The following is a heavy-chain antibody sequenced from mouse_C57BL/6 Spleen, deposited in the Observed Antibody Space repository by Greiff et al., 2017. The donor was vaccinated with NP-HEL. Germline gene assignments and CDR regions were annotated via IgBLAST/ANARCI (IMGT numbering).Heavy chain of an antibody. CDR3: ARLAQAGAMDY. V-gene: IGHV1-64*01. D-gene: IGHD3-2*02. CDR1: GYTFTSYW. J-gene: IGHJ4*01. Sequence: VKLQQPGAELVKPGASVKLSCKASGYTFTSYWMHWVKQRPGQGLEWIGMIHPNSGSTNYNEKFKSKATLTVDKSSSTAYMQLSSLTSEDSAVYYCARLAQAGAMDYWGQGTSVTVSS. CDR2: IHPNSGST.